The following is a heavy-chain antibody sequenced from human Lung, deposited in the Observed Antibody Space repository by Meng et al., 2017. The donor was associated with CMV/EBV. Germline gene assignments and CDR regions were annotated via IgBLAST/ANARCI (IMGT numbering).Heavy chain of an antibody. Sequence: SXTLSLXCSVSGGSISSTDYHWGWIRQPPGKGLEWIGSFYNGGPTSYNPSLKSRVTISIDLSKNQFSLKLSSATAADTAVYYCARTSSSGLDCWGQGTLVTVSS. V-gene: IGHV4-39*07. D-gene: IGHD6-19*01. CDR3: ARTSSSGLDC. J-gene: IGHJ4*02. CDR2: FYNGGPT. CDR1: GGSISSTDYH.